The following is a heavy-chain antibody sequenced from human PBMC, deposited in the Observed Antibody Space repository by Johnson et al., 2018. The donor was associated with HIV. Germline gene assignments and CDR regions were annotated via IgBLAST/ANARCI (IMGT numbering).Heavy chain of an antibody. V-gene: IGHV3-33*06. CDR2: IWYDGSNE. CDR1: GFTFNSYA. Sequence: QVQLVESGGGVVQPGTSLRLSCVASGFTFNSYAMHWVRQAPGKGLEWLSVIWYDGSNEYCADSVKGRFTISRDNSKNTLYLHMSSLRLEDTAVYYCAKGQVARGAFDIWGQGTTVTVSS. CDR3: AKGQVARGAFDI. J-gene: IGHJ3*02.